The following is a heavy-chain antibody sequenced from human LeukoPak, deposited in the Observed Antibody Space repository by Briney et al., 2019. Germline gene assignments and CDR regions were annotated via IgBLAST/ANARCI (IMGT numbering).Heavy chain of an antibody. CDR2: IRFDGGNK. CDR3: AKTLGYCSGGSCYSLDY. Sequence: GGSLRLSCSASGFTFSTYGMHWVRQAPGKGLEWVAFIRFDGGNKYYADSVKGRFTISRDNSKNTLYLQMNSLRPEDTAVYYCAKTLGYCSGGSCYSLDYWGQGTLVTVSS. D-gene: IGHD2-15*01. CDR1: GFTFSTYG. J-gene: IGHJ4*02. V-gene: IGHV3-30*02.